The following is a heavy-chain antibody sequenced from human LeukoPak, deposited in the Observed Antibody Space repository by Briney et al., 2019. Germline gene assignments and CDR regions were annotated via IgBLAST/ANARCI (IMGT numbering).Heavy chain of an antibody. CDR1: GGSISSYY. CDR3: ARDGGSGWSVDYFDY. J-gene: IGHJ4*02. Sequence: SETLSLTCTVSGGSISSYYWSWIRQPPGEGLEWIGYIYYSGSTNYNPSLKSRVTISVDTSKNQFSLKLSSVTAADTAVYYCARDGGSGWSVDYFDYWGQGTLVTVSS. V-gene: IGHV4-59*01. CDR2: IYYSGST. D-gene: IGHD6-19*01.